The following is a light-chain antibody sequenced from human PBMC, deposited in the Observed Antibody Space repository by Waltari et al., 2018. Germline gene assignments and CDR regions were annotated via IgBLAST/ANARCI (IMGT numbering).Light chain of an antibody. J-gene: IGLJ3*02. CDR3: QTGGHGTWV. Sequence: QRPEKGPRYLVKVYSDGSHSRGNEIPDRFSGSSSGAERYLTISSLQSEEEADYYCQTGGHGTWVFGGGTRLTVL. V-gene: IGLV4-69*01. CDR2: VYSDGSH.